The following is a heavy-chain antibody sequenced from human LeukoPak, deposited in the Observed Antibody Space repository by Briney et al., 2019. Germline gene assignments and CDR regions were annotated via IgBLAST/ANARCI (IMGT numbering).Heavy chain of an antibody. J-gene: IGHJ3*02. CDR2: MNPNSGNT. V-gene: IGHV1-8*01. CDR3: ARGSGYSSSSSLGAFDI. CDR1: GYTFTSYD. Sequence: ASVKVSCKASGYTFTSYDINWVRQATGQGLEWMGWMNPNSGNTGYAQKFQGRVTMTTDTSTSTAYMELRSLRSDDTAVYYCARGSGYSSSSSLGAFDIWGQGTMVTVSS. D-gene: IGHD6-6*01.